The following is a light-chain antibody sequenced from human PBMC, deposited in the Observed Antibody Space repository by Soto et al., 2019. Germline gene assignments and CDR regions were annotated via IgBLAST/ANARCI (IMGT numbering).Light chain of an antibody. J-gene: IGKJ1*01. CDR2: GAS. Sequence: EIVLTQSPGTLSLSPGERATLSCRASQSVSSSFLAWYQQKPGQAPRLLIYGASSRATGIPDRFSGSGSGTDFTRTISGLEPEDLAVYYCQQYGSSPWTFGQGTKVEIK. V-gene: IGKV3-20*01. CDR1: QSVSSSF. CDR3: QQYGSSPWT.